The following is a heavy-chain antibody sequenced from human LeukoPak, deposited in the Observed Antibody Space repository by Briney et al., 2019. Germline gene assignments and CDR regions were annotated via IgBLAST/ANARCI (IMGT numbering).Heavy chain of an antibody. Sequence: SETLSLTCAVYGGSFSGYYWNWIRQPPGKGLEWIGEINHSGSTYYNPSLKSRVTISVDTSKNQFSLKLSSVTAADTAVYYCARERRDGYITYYYYYMDVWGKGTTVTVSS. CDR2: INHSGST. CDR3: ARERRDGYITYYYYYMDV. V-gene: IGHV4-34*01. J-gene: IGHJ6*03. D-gene: IGHD5-24*01. CDR1: GGSFSGYY.